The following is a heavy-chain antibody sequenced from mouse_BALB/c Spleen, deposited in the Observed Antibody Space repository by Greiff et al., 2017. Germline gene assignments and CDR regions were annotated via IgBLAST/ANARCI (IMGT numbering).Heavy chain of an antibody. J-gene: IGHJ1*01. D-gene: IGHD1-1*01. V-gene: IGHV1-80*01. CDR3: ARDYYGSHWYFDV. CDR1: GYAFSSYW. CDR2: IYPGDGDT. Sequence: VQLQQSGAELVRPGSSVKISCKASGYAFSSYWMNWVKQRPGQGLEWIGQIYPGDGDTNYNGKFKGKATLTADKSSSTAYMQLSSLTSEDSAVYFCARDYYGSHWYFDVWGAGTTVTVSS.